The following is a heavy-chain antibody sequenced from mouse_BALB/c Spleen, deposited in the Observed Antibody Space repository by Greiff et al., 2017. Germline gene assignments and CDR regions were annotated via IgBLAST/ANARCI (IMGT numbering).Heavy chain of an antibody. CDR3: ARDIESGTNFDY. J-gene: IGHJ2*01. V-gene: IGHV7-3*02. D-gene: IGHD4-1*01. CDR2: IRNKANGYTT. Sequence: EVKLLESGGGLVQPGGSLRLSCAASGFTFTGYYMSWVRQPPGKALEWLGVIRNKANGYTTEYSASVKGRFTISRDNSQSILYLQMNTLRAEDSATYYCARDIESGTNFDYWGQGTTLTVSS. CDR1: GFTFTGYY.